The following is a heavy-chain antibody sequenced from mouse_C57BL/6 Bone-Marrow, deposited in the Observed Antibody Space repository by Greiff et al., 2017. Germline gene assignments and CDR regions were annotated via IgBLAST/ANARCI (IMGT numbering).Heavy chain of an antibody. D-gene: IGHD1-1*01. Sequence: EVKLQESGAELVRPGASVKLSCTASGFNIKDDYMHWVKQRPEQGLEWIGWIDPENGDTEYASKFQGKATITADTSSNTAYLQLSSLTSEDTAVYYCTFYYYGSWFAYWGQGTLVTVSA. J-gene: IGHJ3*01. V-gene: IGHV14-4*01. CDR3: TFYYYGSWFAY. CDR2: IDPENGDT. CDR1: GFNIKDDY.